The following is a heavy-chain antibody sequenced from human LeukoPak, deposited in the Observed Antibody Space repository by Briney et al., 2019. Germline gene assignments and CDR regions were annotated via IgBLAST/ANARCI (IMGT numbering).Heavy chain of an antibody. CDR3: ARGAPYDFWRDNWFDP. V-gene: IGHV1-8*01. J-gene: IGHJ5*02. CDR2: MSPNSGNT. CDR1: GYIFTNYD. Sequence: ASVKVSCKASGYIFTNYDINWVRQATGQGLEWMGWMSPNSGNTGFAQKFQGRVTMTRNTSISTAYMELSSLRSEDTAVYYCARGAPYDFWRDNWFDPWGQGTLVTVSS. D-gene: IGHD3-3*01.